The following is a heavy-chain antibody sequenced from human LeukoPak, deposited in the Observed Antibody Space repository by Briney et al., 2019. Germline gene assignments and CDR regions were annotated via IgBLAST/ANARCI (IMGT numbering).Heavy chain of an antibody. D-gene: IGHD6-19*01. V-gene: IGHV4-59*01. J-gene: IGHJ4*02. Sequence: SETLSLTCTVSGGSISSYYWSWIRQPPGKGLEWIGYIYYSGSTKYNPSLKSRVTISVHTSKNQFSLKLSSVTAADTAVYYCAGRDSSGWYDYFDYWGQGTLVTVSS. CDR2: IYYSGST. CDR3: AGRDSSGWYDYFDY. CDR1: GGSISSYY.